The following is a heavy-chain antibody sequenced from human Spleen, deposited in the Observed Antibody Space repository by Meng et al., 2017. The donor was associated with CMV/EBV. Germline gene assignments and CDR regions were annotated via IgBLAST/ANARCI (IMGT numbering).Heavy chain of an antibody. D-gene: IGHD2-21*01. CDR2: IRVYNGDT. Sequence: ASVKVSCKASGYTFTSYGINWVRQAPGQGLEWMGWIRVYNGDTKYAQKFQDRFTMTTDTSTSTAYMELRSLRSDDAAVYYCAGRGPSYCVVDCLGWFDPWGQGTLVTVSS. CDR3: AGRGPSYCVVDCLGWFDP. CDR1: GYTFTSYG. V-gene: IGHV1-18*01. J-gene: IGHJ5*02.